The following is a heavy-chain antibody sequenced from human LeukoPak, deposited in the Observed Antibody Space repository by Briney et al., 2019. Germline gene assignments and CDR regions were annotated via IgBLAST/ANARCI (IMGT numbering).Heavy chain of an antibody. CDR3: ARNNYYGSGSYYVY. J-gene: IGHJ4*02. V-gene: IGHV3-30*02. CDR2: IRYDGSSK. Sequence: GGSLRLSCAASGFTFSSYGMHWVRQAPGKGLEWVAFIRYDGSSKYYADSVKGRFTISRDNSKNTLYLQMNSLRAEDTAVYYCARNNYYGSGSYYVYWGQGTLVTVSS. D-gene: IGHD3-10*01. CDR1: GFTFSSYG.